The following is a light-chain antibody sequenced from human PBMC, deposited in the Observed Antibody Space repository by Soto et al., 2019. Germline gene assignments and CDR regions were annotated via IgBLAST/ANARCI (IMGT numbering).Light chain of an antibody. CDR1: SSDVGSYNL. Sequence: QSALTQPASVSGSPGQSITISCTGTSSDVGSYNLVSWYQQHPGKAPKLMIYEVSKRPSGVSNRFSGAKAGNTASLTISGLQAEDDADYYCFSYAGSSSRVFGGGTKLTVL. CDR3: FSYAGSSSRV. V-gene: IGLV2-23*02. CDR2: EVS. J-gene: IGLJ3*02.